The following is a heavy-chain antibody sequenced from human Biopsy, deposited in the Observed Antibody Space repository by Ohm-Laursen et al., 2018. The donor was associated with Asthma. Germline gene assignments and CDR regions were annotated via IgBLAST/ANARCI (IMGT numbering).Heavy chain of an antibody. D-gene: IGHD3-16*01. V-gene: IGHV4-30-4*01. CDR3: ARRGGVRRYFDY. Sequence: TLSLTCTVSGGSISSGAYCWSWVRQPPGKGLEWIGYIYYIGSTYYNPSLKSRVAISLDTSKNQFSLKLSSVTAADTAVYFCARRGGVRRYFDYWGQGTLVTVPS. J-gene: IGHJ4*02. CDR2: IYYIGST. CDR1: GGSISSGAYC.